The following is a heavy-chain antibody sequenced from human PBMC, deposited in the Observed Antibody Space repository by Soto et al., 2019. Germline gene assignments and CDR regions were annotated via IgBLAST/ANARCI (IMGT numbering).Heavy chain of an antibody. CDR1: GFIFSPYN. D-gene: IGHD2-15*01. J-gene: IGHJ4*02. Sequence: PGGSLRLAGAAAGFIFSPYNMKWVREAPGRGREWVSFISSSSSSIYYADSVKGRFTISRDNAMNSVYLQMNSLRDEDTAAYYCASDLGYCSGGSCYPYDYWGQATLVTVTS. CDR2: ISSSSSSI. V-gene: IGHV3-48*02. CDR3: ASDLGYCSGGSCYPYDY.